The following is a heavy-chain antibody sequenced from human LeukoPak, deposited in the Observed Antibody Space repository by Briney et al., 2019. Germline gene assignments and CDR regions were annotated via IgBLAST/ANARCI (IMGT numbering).Heavy chain of an antibody. D-gene: IGHD2-15*01. CDR2: INPNSGGT. CDR3: ARWEELLSYFDY. J-gene: IGHJ4*02. Sequence: ASVKVSCKASGYTFTGYYMHWVRQAPGQGLEWMGWINPNSGGTDYAQKFQGWVTMTRDTSISTAYMELSRLRSDDTAVYYSARWEELLSYFDYWGQGTLVTVSS. V-gene: IGHV1-2*04. CDR1: GYTFTGYY.